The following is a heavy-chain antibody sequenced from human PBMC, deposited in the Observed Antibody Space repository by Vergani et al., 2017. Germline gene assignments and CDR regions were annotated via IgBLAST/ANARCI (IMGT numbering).Heavy chain of an antibody. D-gene: IGHD4-23*01. CDR3: ARVLVVTNEYYYYYYIDV. J-gene: IGHJ6*03. CDR2: ISAYNGNT. Sequence: QVQLVQSGAEVKKPGASVKVSCKASGYTFTSYGISWVRQAPGQGLEWMGWISAYNGNTNYAQKLQGRVTMTTDKSTSTAYMELRSLGSDDTAVYYCARVLVVTNEYYYYYYIDVWGKGTTVTVSS. CDR1: GYTFTSYG. V-gene: IGHV1-18*01.